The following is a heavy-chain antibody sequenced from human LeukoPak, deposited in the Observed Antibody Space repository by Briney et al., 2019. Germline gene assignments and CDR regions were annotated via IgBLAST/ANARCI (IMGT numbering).Heavy chain of an antibody. D-gene: IGHD2-8*01. CDR3: ARDNGNKYYFDY. J-gene: IGHJ4*02. CDR2: ISSYSKYT. CDR1: GFMFSDYF. Sequence: PGGSLRLSCAASGFMFSDYFMSWIRQAPGKELEWISYISSYSKYTKYADSVKGRFTISRDNAKKSLYLQMNSLRAVDTAVYYCARDNGNKYYFDYWGQGTLVTVSS. V-gene: IGHV3-11*05.